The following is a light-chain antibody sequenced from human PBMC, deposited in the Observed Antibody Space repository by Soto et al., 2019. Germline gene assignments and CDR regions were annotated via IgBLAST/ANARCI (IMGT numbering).Light chain of an antibody. Sequence: EIVMTQSPATLSVSPGERATLSCRASESASTNLAWYQQRPGQAPWLLIYATSTRATGIPARFTGSGSGTEFTLTISSLQPEDFEVYYCQQYNKRPLTFGGGTKVEIK. CDR1: ESASTN. CDR2: ATS. CDR3: QQYNKRPLT. V-gene: IGKV3-15*01. J-gene: IGKJ4*01.